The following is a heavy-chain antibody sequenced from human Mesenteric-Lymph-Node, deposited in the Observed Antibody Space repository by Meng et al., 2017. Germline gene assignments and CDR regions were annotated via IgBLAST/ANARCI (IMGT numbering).Heavy chain of an antibody. CDR1: GFTFSSYA. Sequence: GGFLRLSCAASGFTFSSYAMNWVRQAPGKGLEWVSRISDSGGYTQYADSVKGRFTISRDNSKNTVYLQMNSLSAEDTAVYYCAKAGVAGIAARGNWFAPWGQGNPV. CDR2: ISDSGGYT. D-gene: IGHD6-6*01. CDR3: AKAGVAGIAARGNWFAP. V-gene: IGHV3-23*01. J-gene: IGHJ5*01.